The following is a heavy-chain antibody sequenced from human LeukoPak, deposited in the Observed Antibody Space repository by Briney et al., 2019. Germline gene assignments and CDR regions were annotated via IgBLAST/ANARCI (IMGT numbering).Heavy chain of an antibody. V-gene: IGHV4-59*11. CDR3: AIYLITVAGTGVFDY. J-gene: IGHJ4*02. CDR2: IYYSGST. D-gene: IGHD6-19*01. CDR1: GGSISSHY. Sequence: SETLSLTCTVSGGSISSHYWSWIRQPPGKGLEWIGYIYYSGSTNSSPSLKSRVTISVDTSKNQFSLKLSSVTAADTAVYYCAIYLITVAGTGVFDYWGQGTLVTVSS.